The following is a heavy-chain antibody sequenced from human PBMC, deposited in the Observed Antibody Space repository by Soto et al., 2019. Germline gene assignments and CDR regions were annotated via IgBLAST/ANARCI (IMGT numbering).Heavy chain of an antibody. CDR2: ISYDGSNK. V-gene: IGHV3-30*18. Sequence: PGGSLRLSCAASGFTFSSYAMHWVRQAPGKGLEWVAIISYDGSNKYYADSVKGRFTISRDNSKNTLYLQMNSLRAEDTAVYYCAKDPNTSGWYGYYYHYYMDVWGKGTTVTVSS. CDR1: GFTFSSYA. CDR3: AKDPNTSGWYGYYYHYYMDV. J-gene: IGHJ6*03. D-gene: IGHD6-19*01.